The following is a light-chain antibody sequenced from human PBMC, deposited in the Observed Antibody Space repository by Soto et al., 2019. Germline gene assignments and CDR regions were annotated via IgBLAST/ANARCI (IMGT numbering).Light chain of an antibody. CDR2: GAS. CDR1: QSVINTN. V-gene: IGKV3-20*01. Sequence: IVLTQSPGTLSLSPGERATLSCRASQSVINTNLAWYQQRPGQAPRLLIHGASSRATGIPDRFSGSGSETDFTLTISVLEPEDLAVYYCQRFGRSAAVTLGGGPKVEIK. J-gene: IGKJ4*01. CDR3: QRFGRSAAVT.